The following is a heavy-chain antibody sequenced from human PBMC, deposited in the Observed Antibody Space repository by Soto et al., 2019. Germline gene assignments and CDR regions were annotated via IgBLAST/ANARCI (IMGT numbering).Heavy chain of an antibody. CDR2: IYPSGMP. V-gene: IGHV4-30-2*01. J-gene: IGHJ4*02. CDR1: GGSISNAAYS. D-gene: IGHD5-18*01. Sequence: PSEPLSLTCTVSGGSISNAAYSWSWIRQPPGKGLEWIGYIYPSGMPFYNPSLRSRVTISIDRSNDQFSLNLKSVTAADTAVYYCARERGGYGLFDSGGQGTLVTGSS. CDR3: ARERGGYGLFDS.